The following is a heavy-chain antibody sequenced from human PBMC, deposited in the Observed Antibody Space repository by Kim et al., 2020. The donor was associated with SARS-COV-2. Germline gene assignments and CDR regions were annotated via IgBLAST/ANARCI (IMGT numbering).Heavy chain of an antibody. D-gene: IGHD3-10*01. V-gene: IGHV3-33*01. CDR1: GFTFSSYG. CDR3: ARSRKRFGELFFPDLSPPDY. CDR2: IWYDGSNK. J-gene: IGHJ4*02. Sequence: GGSLRLSCAASGFTFSSYGMHWVRQAPGKGLEWVAVIWYDGSNKYYADSVKGRFTISRDNSKNTLYLQMNSLRAEDTAVYYCARSRKRFGELFFPDLSPPDYWGQGTLVTVSS.